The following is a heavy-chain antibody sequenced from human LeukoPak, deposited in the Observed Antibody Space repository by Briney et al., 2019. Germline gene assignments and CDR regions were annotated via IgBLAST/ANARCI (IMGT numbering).Heavy chain of an antibody. Sequence: GGSLRLSCAASGFPFSRYALHWVRQAPGKGLEWVAVISHAGDDTYYADSVKGRFTISRDNPENTLFLQLNSLTTEDTAVYYCARILSHGDFDFWGQGTLVTVSS. CDR1: GFPFSRYA. CDR3: ARILSHGDFDF. J-gene: IGHJ4*02. D-gene: IGHD2/OR15-2a*01. CDR2: ISHAGDDT. V-gene: IGHV3-30*04.